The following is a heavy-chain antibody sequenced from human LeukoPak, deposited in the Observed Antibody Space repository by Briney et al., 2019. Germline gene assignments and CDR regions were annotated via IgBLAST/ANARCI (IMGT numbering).Heavy chain of an antibody. CDR1: GGSISSYY. D-gene: IGHD1-1*01. CDR2: IYTSGST. V-gene: IGHV4-4*07. Sequence: SETLSLTCTVSGGSISSYYWSWIRQPAGKGLEWIGRIYTSGSTNYNPSLKSRVTMSVDTSKNQFSLKLSSVTAADTAVYYCTRTTFLGSTYFQHWGQGTLVTVSS. CDR3: TRTTFLGSTYFQH. J-gene: IGHJ1*01.